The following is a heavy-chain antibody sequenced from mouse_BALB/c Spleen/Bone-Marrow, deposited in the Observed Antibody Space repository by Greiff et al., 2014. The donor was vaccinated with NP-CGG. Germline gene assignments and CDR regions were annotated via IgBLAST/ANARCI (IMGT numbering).Heavy chain of an antibody. Sequence: VQLVESGAELMKPGASVKISCKATGYTFSSYWIEWVKQRPGHGLEWIGEILPGSGITNYNEKFKGKATFTADTSSNTAYMQLNSLTSEDSAVYYCTRGGSYYRYLDYWGQGTTLTVSS. CDR1: GYTFSSYW. J-gene: IGHJ2*01. CDR2: ILPGSGIT. D-gene: IGHD2-14*01. V-gene: IGHV1-9*01. CDR3: TRGGSYYRYLDY.